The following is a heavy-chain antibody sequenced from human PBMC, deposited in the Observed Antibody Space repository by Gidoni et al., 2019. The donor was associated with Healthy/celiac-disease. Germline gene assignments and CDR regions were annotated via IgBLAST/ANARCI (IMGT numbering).Heavy chain of an antibody. D-gene: IGHD6-19*01. J-gene: IGHJ6*02. CDR1: GGSISSSSYY. V-gene: IGHV4-39*01. CDR2: IYYSGST. CDR3: ARHRLTPIAVAGRGQDYYYYYGMDV. Sequence: QLQLQESGPGLVKPSETLSLPCTVSGGSISSSSYYWGWIRQPPGKGLEWIGSIYYSGSTYYNPSLKRRVTISVDTSKNQFSLKLSSVTAADTAVYYCARHRLTPIAVAGRGQDYYYYYGMDVWGQGTTVTVSS.